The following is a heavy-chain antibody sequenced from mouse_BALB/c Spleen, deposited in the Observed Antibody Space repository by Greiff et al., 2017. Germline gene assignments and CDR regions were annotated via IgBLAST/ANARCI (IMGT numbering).Heavy chain of an antibody. CDR1: GYSFTGYF. V-gene: IGHV1-20*02. CDR2: INPYNGDT. D-gene: IGHD1-1*01. CDR3: AKTITTVAMDY. Sequence: VQLQQSGPELVKPGASVKISYKASGYSFTGYFMNWVMQSHGKSLEWIGRINPYNGDTFYNQKFKGKATLTVDKSSSTAHMELRSLASEDSAVYYCAKTITTVAMDYWGQGTSVTVSS. J-gene: IGHJ4*01.